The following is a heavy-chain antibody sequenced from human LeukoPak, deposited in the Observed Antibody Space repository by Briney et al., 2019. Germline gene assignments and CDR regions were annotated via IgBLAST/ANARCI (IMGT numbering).Heavy chain of an antibody. CDR1: RYIFTGYW. J-gene: IGHJ4*02. D-gene: IGHD1-26*01. CDR3: ARLVGTTLYFDS. V-gene: IGHV5-51*01. CDR2: IYPDDSES. Sequence: GESLKISCKGSRYIFTGYWIGWVRQMPGKGLEWMGIIYPDDSESRYSPSFQGQVTISADKSISTAYLQWSSLKASDTAMYYCARLVGTTLYFDSWGQGTLATVSS.